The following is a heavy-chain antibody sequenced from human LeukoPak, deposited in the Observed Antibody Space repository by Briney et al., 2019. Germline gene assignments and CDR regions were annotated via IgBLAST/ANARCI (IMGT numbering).Heavy chain of an antibody. V-gene: IGHV4-4*02. CDR2: IYHSGST. J-gene: IGHJ4*02. CDR1: GGSISSSKW. Sequence: PSETLSLTCAVSGGSISSSKWWSWVRQPPGKGLERIGEIYHSGSTNYNPSLKSRVTISVDKSKNQFSLKLSSVTAADTAVYYCATVSAFFYDSGSYYTFDYWGQGTLVTVSS. D-gene: IGHD3-10*01. CDR3: ATVSAFFYDSGSYYTFDY.